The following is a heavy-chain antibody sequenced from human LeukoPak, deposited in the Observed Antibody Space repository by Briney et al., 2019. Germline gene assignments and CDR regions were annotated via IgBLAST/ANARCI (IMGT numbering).Heavy chain of an antibody. CDR1: GGSISSGGYY. CDR3: AGRGYSYGGAQDV. V-gene: IGHV4-31*03. J-gene: IGHJ6*04. Sequence: SETLSLTCTVSGGSISSGGYYWSWIRQHPGMGLEWIGYIYYSGSTYYNPSLKSRVTISVDTSKNQFSLKLSSVTAADTAVYYCAGRGYSYGGAQDVWGKGTTVTVSS. D-gene: IGHD5-18*01. CDR2: IYYSGST.